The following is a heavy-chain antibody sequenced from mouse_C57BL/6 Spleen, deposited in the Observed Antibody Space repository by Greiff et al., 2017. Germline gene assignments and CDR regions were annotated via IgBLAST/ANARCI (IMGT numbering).Heavy chain of an antibody. V-gene: IGHV1-61*01. CDR3: ARKDLYGSSFDY. Sequence: VQLQQPGAELVRPGSSVKLSCKASGYTFTSYWMDWVKQRPGQGLEWIGNIYPSDSETHYNHKFKDKATLTVDKSSSTAYMQLSRLTSEDSAVYYCARKDLYGSSFDYWGQGTTLTVSS. CDR1: GYTFTSYW. J-gene: IGHJ2*01. CDR2: IYPSDSET. D-gene: IGHD1-1*01.